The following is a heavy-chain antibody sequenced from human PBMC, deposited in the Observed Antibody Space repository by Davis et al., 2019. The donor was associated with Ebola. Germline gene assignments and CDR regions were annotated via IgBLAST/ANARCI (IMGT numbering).Heavy chain of an antibody. J-gene: IGHJ4*02. D-gene: IGHD5-12*01. CDR3: AGLFHPHSNTWLPFEY. V-gene: IGHV3-48*01. CDR1: GFTFTSYS. Sequence: GGSLRLSCAASGFTFTSYSFIWVRQAPGKGLEWVSYISESSKTIRHADSVKGRFIISRDNAENSLLLQMNSLRREDTAIYYCAGLFHPHSNTWLPFEYWGQGILVTVSS. CDR2: ISESSKTI.